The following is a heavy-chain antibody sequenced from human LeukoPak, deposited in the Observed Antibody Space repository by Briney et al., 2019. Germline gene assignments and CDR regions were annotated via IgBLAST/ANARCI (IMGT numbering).Heavy chain of an antibody. J-gene: IGHJ6*02. V-gene: IGHV3-21*01. D-gene: IGHD2-15*01. CDR2: ISSSSSYI. CDR3: ASGLKYCSGGSCYHPTYYYYGMDV. Sequence: GGSLRLSCAASGFTFSSYSMNWVRQAPGKGLEWVSSISSSSSYIYYADSVKGRFTISRDNAKNSLYLQMNSLRAEDTAVYYCASGLKYCSGGSCYHPTYYYYGMDVWGQGTTVTVSS. CDR1: GFTFSSYS.